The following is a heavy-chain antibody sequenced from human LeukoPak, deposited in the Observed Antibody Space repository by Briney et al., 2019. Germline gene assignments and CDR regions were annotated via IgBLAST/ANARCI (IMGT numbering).Heavy chain of an antibody. CDR1: GFTFSRYW. V-gene: IGHV3-7*01. CDR3: ASLGYYSGGSCFYGMDV. J-gene: IGHJ6*02. D-gene: IGHD2-15*01. Sequence: PGGSLRLSCAASGFTFSRYWMSWVRQAPGKGLEWVANIKQDGSEKYYVDSVKGRFTISRDNAKNSLYLQMNSLRAEDTAVFYCASLGYYSGGSCFYGMDVWGQGTTVIVSS. CDR2: IKQDGSEK.